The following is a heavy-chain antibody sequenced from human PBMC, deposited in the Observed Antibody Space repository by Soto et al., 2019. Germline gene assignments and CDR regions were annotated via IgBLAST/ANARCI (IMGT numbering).Heavy chain of an antibody. D-gene: IGHD2-8*01. CDR2: SSGTGTTT. CDR3: VKAVYLLDFDY. CDR1: GFTFSSYA. J-gene: IGHJ4*02. V-gene: IGHV3-23*01. Sequence: RRSLRLSCAASGFTFSSYAMTWVRHAPGKGLDWVSTSSGTGTTTYYADSVKGRFTISRDNSKNTLYLQMNSRRTEDTAVYYCVKAVYLLDFDYWGQGTLVTVSS.